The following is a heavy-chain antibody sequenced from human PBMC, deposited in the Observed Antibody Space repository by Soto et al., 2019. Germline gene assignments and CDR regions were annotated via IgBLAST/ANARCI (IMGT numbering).Heavy chain of an antibody. CDR1: GGSVSSGSYY. Sequence: SETLSLTCTVSGGSVSSGSYYWSWIRQPPGKGLEWIGYTLYSGRPIYNPSLQSLQSRVTISVDTSRNQFSLRLTSVTAADTALYYCARHDFYHRTFDIWGQGXLVTV. CDR2: TLYSGRP. J-gene: IGHJ3*02. CDR3: ARHDFYHRTFDI. V-gene: IGHV4-61*01. D-gene: IGHD3-3*01.